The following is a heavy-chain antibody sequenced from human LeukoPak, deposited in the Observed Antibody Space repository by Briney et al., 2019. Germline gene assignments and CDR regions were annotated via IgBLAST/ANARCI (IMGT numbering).Heavy chain of an antibody. V-gene: IGHV4-39*01. CDR3: ARLSTTYRYGLDYYYMDV. CDR1: GASISSGDHY. J-gene: IGHJ6*03. CDR2: IYSSGST. Sequence: SETLSLICSVSGASISSGDHYWGWIRQPPGKGLEWIGNIYSSGSTYYTSSLKSRVTITIDTSMNQFSLRLKSVTAADTAGYYCARLSTTYRYGLDYYYMDVWGKRTTVTVSS. D-gene: IGHD5-18*01.